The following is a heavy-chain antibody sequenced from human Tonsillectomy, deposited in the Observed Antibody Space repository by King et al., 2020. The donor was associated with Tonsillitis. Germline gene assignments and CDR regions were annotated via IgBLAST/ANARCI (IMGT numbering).Heavy chain of an antibody. CDR2: ISSSSSYI. D-gene: IGHD3-3*01. CDR1: GFTFSSYS. V-gene: IGHV3-21*01. CDR3: AVYYDFWSDMDV. J-gene: IGHJ6*03. Sequence: VQLVESGGGLVKPGGSLRLSCAASGFTFSSYSMNWVRQAPGKGLEWVSSISSSSSYIYYADSVKGRFTISRDNAKNYLYLQMNSLRAEDTAVYYCAVYYDFWSDMDVWGKGTTVTVSS.